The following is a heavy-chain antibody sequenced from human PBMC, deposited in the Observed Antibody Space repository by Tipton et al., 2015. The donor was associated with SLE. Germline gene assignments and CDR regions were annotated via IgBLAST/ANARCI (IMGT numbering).Heavy chain of an antibody. J-gene: IGHJ6*02. D-gene: IGHD6-13*01. CDR2: ISYDGSNK. V-gene: IGHV3-30-3*01. CDR1: GFTFSSYA. Sequence: SLRLSCAASGFTFSSYAMHWVRQAPGKGLEWVAVISYDGSNKYYADSVKGRFTISRDNSKNTLYLQMNSLRAEDTAVYYCARVGAGTRVHSYYYYGMDVWGQGTTVTVSS. CDR3: ARVGAGTRVHSYYYYGMDV.